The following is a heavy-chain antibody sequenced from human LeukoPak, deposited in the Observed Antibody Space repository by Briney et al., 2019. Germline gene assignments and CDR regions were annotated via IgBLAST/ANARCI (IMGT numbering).Heavy chain of an antibody. V-gene: IGHV1-2*02. Sequence: ASVKVSCKASGYTLTGYYMHWVRQAPGQGLEWMGWINPNSGGTNYAQKFQGRVTMTRDTSISTAYMELSRLRSDDTAVYYCAKAFYGDYGIVDYWGQGTLVTVSS. CDR2: INPNSGGT. CDR1: GYTLTGYY. D-gene: IGHD4-17*01. J-gene: IGHJ4*02. CDR3: AKAFYGDYGIVDY.